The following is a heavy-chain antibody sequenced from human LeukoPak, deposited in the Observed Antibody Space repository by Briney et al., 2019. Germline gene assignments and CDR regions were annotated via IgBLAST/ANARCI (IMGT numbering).Heavy chain of an antibody. Sequence: ASVKVSCKASGYTFTSYDINWVRQATGQGLEWMGWMNPNSGNTGYAQKFQGRVTMTRNTSISTAYMELSSLRSEDTAVYYCATDRVRSGGSGSPLLDYYYGMDVWGQGTTVTVSS. CDR1: GYTFTSYD. CDR3: ATDRVRSGGSGSPLLDYYYGMDV. V-gene: IGHV1-8*01. D-gene: IGHD3-10*01. J-gene: IGHJ6*02. CDR2: MNPNSGNT.